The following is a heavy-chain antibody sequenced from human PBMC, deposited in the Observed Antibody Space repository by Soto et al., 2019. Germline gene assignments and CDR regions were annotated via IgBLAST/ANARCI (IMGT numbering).Heavy chain of an antibody. CDR3: ARGEWINWNYVGWFDP. V-gene: IGHV5-51*01. CDR2: IYPGDSDT. D-gene: IGHD1-7*01. CDR1: GYSFTSYW. Sequence: GESLKISCKGSGYSFTSYWIGWVRQMPGKGLEWMGIIYPGDSDTRYSPSFQGQVTISADKSISTAYLQWSSLKASDTAMYYCARGEWINWNYVGWFDPWGQGTLVTVSS. J-gene: IGHJ5*02.